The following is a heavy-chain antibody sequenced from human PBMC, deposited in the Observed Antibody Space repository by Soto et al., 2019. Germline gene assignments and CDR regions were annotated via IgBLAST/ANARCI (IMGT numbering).Heavy chain of an antibody. Sequence: SETLSLTCAVYGGSFSCYYWSWIRQPPGKGLEWIGEINHSGSTNYNPSLKSRVTISVDTSKNQFSLILSSVSAADTAVFYCARGXLSMVRGVITLNYYFDYWGQGTLVTVSS. J-gene: IGHJ4*02. CDR2: INHSGST. D-gene: IGHD3-10*01. CDR3: ARGXLSMVRGVITLNYYFDY. CDR1: GGSFSCYY. V-gene: IGHV4-34*01.